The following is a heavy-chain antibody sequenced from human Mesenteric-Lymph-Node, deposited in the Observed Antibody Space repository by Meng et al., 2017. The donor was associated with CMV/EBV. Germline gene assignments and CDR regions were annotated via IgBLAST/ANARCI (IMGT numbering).Heavy chain of an antibody. CDR3: ASGGYYDFWSGYQMPHD. V-gene: IGHV3-23*01. D-gene: IGHD3-3*01. J-gene: IGHJ4*02. CDR1: GFTFSSDA. CDR2: IRSSGKTA. Sequence: GGSLRLSCAASGFTFSSDAMSWVRQAPGKGLEWVSAIRSSGKTAYYADSVKGRFTITRDNSNNTQYLQMNSLRADDKAVYYCASGGYYDFWSGYQMPHDWGQGTLVTVSS.